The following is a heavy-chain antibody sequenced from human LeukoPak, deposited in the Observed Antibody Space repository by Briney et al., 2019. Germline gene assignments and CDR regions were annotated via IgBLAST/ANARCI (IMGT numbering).Heavy chain of an antibody. Sequence: GGSLRLSCAASGFTFGSYGMHWVRQAPGKGLEWVAFIRYDGSNKYYADSVKGRFTISRDNSKNTLYLQMNSLRAEDTAVYYCAKGPGWNYYYMDVWGKGTTVTVSS. CDR1: GFTFGSYG. CDR3: AKGPGWNYYYMDV. D-gene: IGHD5-24*01. V-gene: IGHV3-30*02. CDR2: IRYDGSNK. J-gene: IGHJ6*03.